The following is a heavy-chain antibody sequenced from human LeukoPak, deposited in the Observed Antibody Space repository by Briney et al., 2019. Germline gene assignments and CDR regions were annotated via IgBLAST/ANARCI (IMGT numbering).Heavy chain of an antibody. CDR1: GFTFDSYA. CDR2: ITGSGGTT. V-gene: IGHV3-23*01. CDR3: AKGPKMTAITTFDY. J-gene: IGHJ4*02. D-gene: IGHD4-11*01. Sequence: PGGSLRLSCAASGFTFDSYALTWVRQAPGKGLEWVSSITGSGGTTYYADSVKDRFTISRDNSKNTLSLQMNSLRAEDTAVYYCAKGPKMTAITTFDYWGQGTLVTVSS.